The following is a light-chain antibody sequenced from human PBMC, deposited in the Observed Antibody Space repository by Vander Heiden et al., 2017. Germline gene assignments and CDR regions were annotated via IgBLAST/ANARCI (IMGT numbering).Light chain of an antibody. CDR1: QIISRY. J-gene: IGKJ3*01. CDR3: QQSNSHPLT. Sequence: DIQMTQSPSTLSASVGARVTITCRASQIISRYLNWYPQTPGKAPELLIYTASSLESGVPSRFSGSGSGTDFTLTITSLQPEDFATYYCQQSNSHPLTFGRGTTVEIK. CDR2: TAS. V-gene: IGKV1-39*01.